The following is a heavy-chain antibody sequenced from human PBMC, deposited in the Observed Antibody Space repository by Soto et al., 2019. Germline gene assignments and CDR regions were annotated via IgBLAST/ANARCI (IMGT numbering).Heavy chain of an antibody. V-gene: IGHV3-21*01. D-gene: IGHD3-3*01. CDR3: AREGYDFWSGYFQPFDY. J-gene: IGHJ4*02. CDR1: GFTFSSYS. CDR2: ISSSSSYI. Sequence: PGGSLRLSCAASGFTFSSYSMNWVRQAPGKGLEWVSSISSSSSYIYYADSVKGRFTISRDNAKNSLYLQMNSLRAEDTAVYYCAREGYDFWSGYFQPFDYWGQGTLVTVSS.